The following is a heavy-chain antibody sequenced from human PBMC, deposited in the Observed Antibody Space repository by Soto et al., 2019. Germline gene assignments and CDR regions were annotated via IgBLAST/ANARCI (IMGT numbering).Heavy chain of an antibody. Sequence: EVQLLESGGGLVQPGGSLRLSCAASGFTFSSYAMTWVRQAPGKGLEWVSSISGSGDSTYYADSVKGRFTISRDNSRNTLYLQMNSLRAEDTAVYYCASQRGYSGYEPFDYWGQGTLVTVSS. CDR3: ASQRGYSGYEPFDY. V-gene: IGHV3-23*01. D-gene: IGHD5-12*01. CDR1: GFTFSSYA. CDR2: ISGSGDST. J-gene: IGHJ4*02.